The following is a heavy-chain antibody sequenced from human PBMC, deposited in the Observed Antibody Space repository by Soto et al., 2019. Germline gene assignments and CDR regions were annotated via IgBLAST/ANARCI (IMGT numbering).Heavy chain of an antibody. CDR3: ARDTGYYDYVWGSYRYKPVHWFDP. Sequence: SETLSLTCAVDGGSVSGYYWTWIRQPPGKGLEWIGEINHSGNTNYNPSLKSRVTISVDTSKNQFSLKLSPVTAADTAVYYCARDTGYYDYVWGSYRYKPVHWFDPWGQGTLVTVSS. J-gene: IGHJ5*02. D-gene: IGHD3-16*02. CDR2: INHSGNT. CDR1: GGSVSGYY. V-gene: IGHV4-34*09.